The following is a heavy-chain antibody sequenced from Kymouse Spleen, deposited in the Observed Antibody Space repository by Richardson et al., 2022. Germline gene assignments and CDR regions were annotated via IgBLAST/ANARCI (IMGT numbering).Heavy chain of an antibody. CDR1: GGSVSSGSYY. Sequence: QVQLQESGPGLVKPSETLSLTCTVSGGSVSSGSYYWSWIRQPPGKGLEWIGYIYYSGSTNYNPSLKSRVTISVDTSKNQFSLKLSSVTAADTAVYYCARDGNNWNYGSYYYYGMDVWGQGTTVTVSS. V-gene: IGHV4-61*01. CDR3: ARDGNNWNYGSYYYYGMDV. D-gene: IGHD1-7*01. CDR2: IYYSGST. J-gene: IGHJ6*02.